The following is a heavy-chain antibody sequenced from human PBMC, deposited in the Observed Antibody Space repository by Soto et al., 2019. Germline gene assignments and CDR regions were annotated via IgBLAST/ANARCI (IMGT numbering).Heavy chain of an antibody. CDR1: GFTFSCYA. CDR2: IGGPGITT. V-gene: IGHV3-23*01. Sequence: EVQLLESGGGLVQPGGSLRLSCAASGFTFSCYAMIWVLQAPGKGLERVSVIGGPGITTYYADSVKSRFTISRDNSKNTLYLQMNIMRAEDTAVYYCAKYRIGVRSRAGDWGQGTLVTVSS. D-gene: IGHD3-3*01. J-gene: IGHJ4*02. CDR3: AKYRIGVRSRAGD.